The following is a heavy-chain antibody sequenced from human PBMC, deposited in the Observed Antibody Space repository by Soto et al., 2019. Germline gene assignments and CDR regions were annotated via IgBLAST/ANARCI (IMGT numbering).Heavy chain of an antibody. CDR1: GGSISSGGYY. V-gene: IGHV4-31*03. D-gene: IGHD4-17*01. CDR2: IYYIGST. J-gene: IGHJ4*02. Sequence: QVQLQESGPGLVKPSQTLSLTCTVSGGSISSGGYYWSWLRQHPVKGLEWIGYIYYIGSTCYNPSRQSRVTISVDTSKNQCSLKLSSVTAADTAVYYCARGPRYGDPWYRGQGTLVTVSS. CDR3: ARGPRYGDPWY.